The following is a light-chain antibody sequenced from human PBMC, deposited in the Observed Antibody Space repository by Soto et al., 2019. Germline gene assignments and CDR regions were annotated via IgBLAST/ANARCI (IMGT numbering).Light chain of an antibody. CDR3: SSYTSSTTLV. V-gene: IGLV2-14*01. J-gene: IGLJ2*01. CDR1: SSDVGGYNY. CDR2: EVS. Sequence: QSALTQPASVSGSPGQLITISCTGTSSDVGGYNYVSWYQQHPGKAPKLMIYEVSNRPSGVSNRFSGSKSGNTASLTISGRQAEDEADYYCSSYTSSTTLVFGGGTKLTVL.